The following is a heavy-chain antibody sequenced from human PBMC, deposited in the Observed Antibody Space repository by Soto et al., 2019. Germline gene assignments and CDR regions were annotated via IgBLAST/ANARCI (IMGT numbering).Heavy chain of an antibody. D-gene: IGHD6-19*01. CDR3: ARARHSSGPYYYYYGMDV. V-gene: IGHV1-2*04. Sequence: ASVKVSCKTSGFTFSNFDINWVRLATGQGLEWMAWMNPNSGGTNYAQKFQGWVTMTRDTSISTAYMELSRLRSDDTAVYYCARARHSSGPYYYYYGMDVWGQGTTVTVSS. J-gene: IGHJ6*02. CDR2: MNPNSGGT. CDR1: GFTFSNFD.